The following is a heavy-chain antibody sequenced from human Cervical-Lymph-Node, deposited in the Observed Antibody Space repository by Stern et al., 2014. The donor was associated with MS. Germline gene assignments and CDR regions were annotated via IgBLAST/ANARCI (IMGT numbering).Heavy chain of an antibody. D-gene: IGHD3-3*01. CDR2: VSADNGNP. CDR3: ARTYDFWNGYEDY. Sequence: QVQLVESGAEVKKPGASVKVSCKASGYSFTSYGISWVRQAPGQGLEWMGWVSADNGNPNYAQKIQGRVTMTTDTSTTTVYMELRSLRSDDTAVYYCARTYDFWNGYEDYWGQGTLVTVSS. CDR1: GYSFTSYG. V-gene: IGHV1-18*01. J-gene: IGHJ4*02.